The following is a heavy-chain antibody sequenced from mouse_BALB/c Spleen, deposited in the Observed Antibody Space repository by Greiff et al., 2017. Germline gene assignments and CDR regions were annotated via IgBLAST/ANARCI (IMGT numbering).Heavy chain of an antibody. CDR3: ARPGYGNYVSDY. CDR1: GFTFSSYA. D-gene: IGHD2-10*02. J-gene: IGHJ2*01. Sequence: EVMLVESGGGLVKPGGSLKLSCAASGFTFSSYAMSWVRQTPEKRLEWVASISSGGSTYYPDSVKGRFTISRDNARNILYLQMSSLRSEDTAMYYCARPGYGNYVSDYWGQGTTLTVSS. V-gene: IGHV5-6-5*01. CDR2: ISSGGST.